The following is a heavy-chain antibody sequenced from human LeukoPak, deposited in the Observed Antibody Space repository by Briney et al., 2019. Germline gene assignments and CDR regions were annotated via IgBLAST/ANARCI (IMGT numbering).Heavy chain of an antibody. D-gene: IGHD4-17*01. CDR2: INPNSGGT. J-gene: IGHJ4*02. CDR1: GYTFTGYY. Sequence: ASVKVSCKASGYTFTGYYMHWVRQAPGQGLEWMGWINPNSGGTNYAQKFQGRVTMTRDTSISTAYMELSRLRSDDTAVYYCARVERVSNGGFDYWGQGTLVTVSS. CDR3: ARVERVSNGGFDY. V-gene: IGHV1-2*02.